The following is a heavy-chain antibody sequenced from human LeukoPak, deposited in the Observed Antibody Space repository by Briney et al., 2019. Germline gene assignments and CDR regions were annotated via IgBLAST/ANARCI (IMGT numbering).Heavy chain of an antibody. CDR3: ARVWSYGGPDWYFDL. J-gene: IGHJ2*01. Sequence: ASVKVSCKASGYTFTSYGISWVRQAPGQGLEWMGWISAYNGNTNYAQKLQGRVAMTTDTSTSTAYMELRSLRSDDTAVYYCARVWSYGGPDWYFDLWGRGTLVTVPS. CDR1: GYTFTSYG. V-gene: IGHV1-18*01. D-gene: IGHD3-16*01. CDR2: ISAYNGNT.